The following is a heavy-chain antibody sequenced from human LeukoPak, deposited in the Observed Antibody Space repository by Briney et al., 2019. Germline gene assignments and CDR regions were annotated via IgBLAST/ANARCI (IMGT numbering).Heavy chain of an antibody. CDR1: GFTVSSNY. CDR3: ARVSPSDAFDV. J-gene: IGHJ3*01. V-gene: IGHV3-66*01. Sequence: GGSLRLSCAASGFTVSSNYMSCVRQAPGKGLEWVSVLYSGGKTYYADSVKGRFIISRDNSKNTLYFQMNSLRAEDTAVYYCARVSPSDAFDVWGQGTMVTVSS. CDR2: LYSGGKT.